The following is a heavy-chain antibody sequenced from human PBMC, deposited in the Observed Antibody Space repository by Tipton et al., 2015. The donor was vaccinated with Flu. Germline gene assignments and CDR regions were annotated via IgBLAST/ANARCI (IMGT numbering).Heavy chain of an antibody. CDR2: INPNSGGT. Sequence: QLVQSGAEVKKPGASVKVSCKASGYTFTGYYMHWVRQAPGQGLEWMGRINPNSGGTNYAQKFQGRVTMTRDTSISTAYMELSRLSSDDPAVYYGAGFKILGYCSGGGCFSVSHWGQRSLVTVSS. CDR3: AGFKILGYCSGGGCFSVSH. CDR1: GYTFTGYY. J-gene: IGHJ4*02. V-gene: IGHV1-2*06. D-gene: IGHD2-15*01.